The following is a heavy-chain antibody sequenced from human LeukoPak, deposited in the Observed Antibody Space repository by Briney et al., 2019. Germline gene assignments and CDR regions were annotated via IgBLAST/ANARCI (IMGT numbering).Heavy chain of an antibody. CDR2: IYHSGGT. V-gene: IGHV4-59*01. Sequence: SETLSLTCTVSGGSITDASWSWIRNPPAQGLEWIGYIYHSGGTNYNPSRKCRVTISLDTSKDQFSLKVSSVTAADTAVYYCARVGTYYRSLDSWGQGTLVTVSS. D-gene: IGHD3-10*01. J-gene: IGHJ4*02. CDR1: GGSITDAS. CDR3: ARVGTYYRSLDS.